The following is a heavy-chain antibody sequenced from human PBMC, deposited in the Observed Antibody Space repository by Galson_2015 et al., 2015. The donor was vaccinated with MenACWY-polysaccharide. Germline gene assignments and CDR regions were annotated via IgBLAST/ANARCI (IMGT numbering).Heavy chain of an antibody. CDR2: IYWDDRE. D-gene: IGHD3-16*01. V-gene: IGHV2-5*02. J-gene: IGHJ5*02. CDR1: GFSLRNSGVG. CDR3: VHRMGVAGGVRT. Sequence: PALVKPTQTLTLTCTFSGFSLRNSGVGVGWIRQPPGKALEWLAIIYWDDRENYRPSLKNTLTITKYTSKNQVILTMTNMDPVDTATYYCVHRMGVAGGVRTWGQGTLVSVSS.